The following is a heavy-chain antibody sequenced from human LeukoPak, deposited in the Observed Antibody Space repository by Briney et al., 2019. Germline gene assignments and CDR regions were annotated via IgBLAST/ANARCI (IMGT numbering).Heavy chain of an antibody. CDR3: ARAGYIYGTDY. D-gene: IGHD5-18*01. J-gene: IGHJ4*02. CDR1: GDSISSYY. CDR2: TYYSGST. V-gene: IGHV4-59*01. Sequence: AETLSLTCTVSGDSISSYYWSWIRQPPGKGLEWIGHTYYSGSTNYNPSLKSRVTISVDTSKNQFSLKLSSVTAADTAVYYCARAGYIYGTDYWGQGTLVTVSS.